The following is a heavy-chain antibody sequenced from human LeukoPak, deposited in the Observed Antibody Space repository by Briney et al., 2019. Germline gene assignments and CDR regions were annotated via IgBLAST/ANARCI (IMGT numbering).Heavy chain of an antibody. CDR2: IIPIFGTA. J-gene: IGHJ6*03. CDR1: GGTFSSYA. Sequence: GASVEVSCKASGGTFSSYAISWVRQAPGQGLEWMGGIIPIFGTANYAQKFQGRVTITTDESTSTAYMELSSLRSEDTAVYYCASAVGYDFWSGLRPYYMDVWGKGTTVTVSS. D-gene: IGHD3-3*01. CDR3: ASAVGYDFWSGLRPYYMDV. V-gene: IGHV1-69*05.